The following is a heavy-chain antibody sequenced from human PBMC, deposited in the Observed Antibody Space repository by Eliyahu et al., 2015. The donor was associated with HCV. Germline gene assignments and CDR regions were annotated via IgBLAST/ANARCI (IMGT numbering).Heavy chain of an antibody. J-gene: IGHJ4*02. CDR3: ARPTPRGSYYFDY. V-gene: IGHV1-46*01. Sequence: QVQLVQSGAEVKKPGASVKVSCKASGYTFTNYYMHWVRQAPGQGLEWMGIINPSGGSXSYAQKFQGRVTMTRDTSTSTAYMELSSLRSEDAAVYYCARPTPRGSYYFDYWGQGTLVTVSS. CDR2: INPSGGSX. CDR1: GYTFTNYY. D-gene: IGHD1-26*01.